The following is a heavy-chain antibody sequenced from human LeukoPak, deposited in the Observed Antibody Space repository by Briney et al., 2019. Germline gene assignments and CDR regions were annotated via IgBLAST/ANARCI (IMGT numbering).Heavy chain of an antibody. J-gene: IGHJ4*02. CDR1: GFTFSSYG. V-gene: IGHV3-30*18. D-gene: IGHD6-19*01. CDR2: ISYDGSNK. CDR3: AKESRQWLVPSLAYYFDY. Sequence: GGSLRLSCAASGFTFSSYGMHWVRQAPGKGLEWVAVISYDGSNKYYADSVKGRFTISRDNSKNTLYLQMNSLRAEDTAVYYCAKESRQWLVPSLAYYFDYWGQGTLVTVSS.